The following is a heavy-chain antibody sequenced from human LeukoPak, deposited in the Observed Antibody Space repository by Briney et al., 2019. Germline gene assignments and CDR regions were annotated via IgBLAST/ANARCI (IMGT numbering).Heavy chain of an antibody. CDR2: ISGSGGST. J-gene: IGHJ4*02. Sequence: GGSLRLSCAASGFTFSSYGMSWVRQAPGKGLEWVSAISGSGGSTYYADSVKGRFTISRDNSKNTLYLQMNSLRAEDTAVYYCAKGGVHGSSWYCPCDYWGQGTLVTVSS. V-gene: IGHV3-23*01. CDR3: AKGGVHGSSWYCPCDY. CDR1: GFTFSSYG. D-gene: IGHD6-13*01.